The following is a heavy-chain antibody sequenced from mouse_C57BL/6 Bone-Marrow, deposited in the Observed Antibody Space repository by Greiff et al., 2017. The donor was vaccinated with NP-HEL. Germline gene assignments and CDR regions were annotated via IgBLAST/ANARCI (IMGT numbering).Heavy chain of an antibody. Sequence: EVKLMESGGGLVQPGGSLSLSCAASGFTFTDYYMSWVRQPPGKALEWLGFIRNKANGYTTEYSASVKGRFTISRDNSQSILYLQMNALRAEDSATYYCARGVYGSNYWGQGTTLTVSS. V-gene: IGHV7-3*01. CDR1: GFTFTDYY. CDR2: IRNKANGYTT. J-gene: IGHJ2*01. CDR3: ARGVYGSNY. D-gene: IGHD1-1*01.